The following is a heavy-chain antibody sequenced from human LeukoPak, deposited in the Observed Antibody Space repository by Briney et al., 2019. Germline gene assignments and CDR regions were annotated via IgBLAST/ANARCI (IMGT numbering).Heavy chain of an antibody. CDR3: LGSATYAFDI. V-gene: IGHV4-34*08. J-gene: IGHJ3*02. D-gene: IGHD5-12*01. CDR2: INHSGST. CDR1: GFTVSSNY. Sequence: GSLRLSCAASGFTVSSNYMSWVRQAPGKGLEWIGEINHSGSTNYNPSLKSRVTISVDTSKNQFSLKLSSVTAADTAVYYCLGSATYAFDIWGQGTMVTVSS.